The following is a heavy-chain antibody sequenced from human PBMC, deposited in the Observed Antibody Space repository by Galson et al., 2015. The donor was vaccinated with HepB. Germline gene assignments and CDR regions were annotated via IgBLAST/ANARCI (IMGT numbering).Heavy chain of an antibody. D-gene: IGHD6-6*01. V-gene: IGHV3-23*01. CDR2: ISDSGDST. J-gene: IGHJ4*02. Sequence: SPRLSCAVSGVTLSDYAMNWVRQAPGKGLEWVSTISDSGDSTSYADPVQGRFTISKDNSKNTVYLQLSSLRAEDTAVYFCAKDRWTREAARPFDFWGQGTLVTVSS. CDR1: GVTLSDYA. CDR3: AKDRWTREAARPFDF.